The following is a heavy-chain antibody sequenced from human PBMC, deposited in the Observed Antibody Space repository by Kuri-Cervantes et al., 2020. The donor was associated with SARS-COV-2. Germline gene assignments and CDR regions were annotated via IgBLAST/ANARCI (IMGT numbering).Heavy chain of an antibody. Sequence: RRSLRLSCEVSGFPFSASAIHWVRQASGKGLGWVGRVRGKANNYATAYAASVKGRFTISRDDSKNMAYLQMNSMKTEYTAVYYCTTLIDYWGQGALVTVSS. CDR3: TTLIDY. CDR2: VRGKANNYAT. V-gene: IGHV3-73*01. CDR1: GFPFSASA. J-gene: IGHJ4*02.